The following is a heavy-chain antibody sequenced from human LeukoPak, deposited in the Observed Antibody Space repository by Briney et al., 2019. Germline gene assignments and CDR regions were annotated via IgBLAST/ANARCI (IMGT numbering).Heavy chain of an antibody. CDR3: ARSAEDYGDYDY. V-gene: IGHV4-34*01. CDR1: GGSFSGYY. D-gene: IGHD4-17*01. J-gene: IGHJ4*02. Sequence: SETLSLTCAVYGGSFSGYYWSWIRQPPGKGLEWIGEISHSGSTNYNPSLKSRVTISVDTSKNQFSLKLSSVTAADTAVYYCARSAEDYGDYDYWGQGTLVTVSS. CDR2: ISHSGST.